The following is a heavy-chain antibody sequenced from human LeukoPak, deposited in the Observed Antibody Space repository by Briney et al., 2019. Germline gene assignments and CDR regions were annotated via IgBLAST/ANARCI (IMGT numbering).Heavy chain of an antibody. J-gene: IGHJ4*02. CDR3: AREMGGYPFDY. V-gene: IGHV3-21*01. CDR1: GFTLSSYS. Sequence: PGGSLRLSCAASGFTLSSYSMNWVRQAPGKGLEWVSSISSSSSYIYYADSVKGRFTVSRDNARKSLHLQMNSLRVEDTAVYYCAREMGGYPFDYWGQGTLVTVSS. D-gene: IGHD5-12*01. CDR2: ISSSSSYI.